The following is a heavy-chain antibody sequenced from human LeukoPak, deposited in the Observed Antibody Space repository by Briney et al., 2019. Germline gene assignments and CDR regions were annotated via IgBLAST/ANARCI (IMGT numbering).Heavy chain of an antibody. CDR3: ARDRRVTGAKGYYYYYGMDV. CDR2: ISAYNGNT. D-gene: IGHD1-14*01. V-gene: IGHV1-18*04. CDR1: GYTFTGYY. Sequence: ASVKVSCKASGYTFTGYYMHWVRQAPGQGLEWMGWISAYNGNTSYAQKLQGRVTMTTDTSTSTAYMELRSLRSDDTAVYYCARDRRVTGAKGYYYYYGMDVWGQGTTVTVSS. J-gene: IGHJ6*02.